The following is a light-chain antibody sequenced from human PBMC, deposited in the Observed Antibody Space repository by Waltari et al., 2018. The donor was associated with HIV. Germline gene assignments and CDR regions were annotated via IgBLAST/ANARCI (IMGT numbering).Light chain of an antibody. CDR1: AIGRKS. V-gene: IGLV3-21*02. CDR3: QVWDSSTEHPYV. Sequence: SDVLTQPPSLSVAPGQTARITWGGAIGRKSVKWNQEKHGEAPVVAVHYDIEWTSGIPERFFGSKSGNAATLAISMVEAGDEADYYCQVWDSSTEHPYVFGPGTKVTVL. CDR2: YDI. J-gene: IGLJ1*01.